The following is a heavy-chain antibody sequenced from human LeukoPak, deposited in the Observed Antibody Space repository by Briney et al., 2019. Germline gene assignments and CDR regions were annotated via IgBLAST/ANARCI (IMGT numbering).Heavy chain of an antibody. J-gene: IGHJ4*02. CDR1: GFTFSTNA. D-gene: IGHD7-27*01. Sequence: GGSLRLSCLTSGFTFSTNAMSWVRQAPGKGLEWISGISGSGASTYYADSVTGRFTISRDNSKNTLYLQMNSLRVEDTAIYYCAIDPNWGIHYWGQGILVTVSS. CDR3: AIDPNWGIHY. V-gene: IGHV3-23*01. CDR2: ISGSGAST.